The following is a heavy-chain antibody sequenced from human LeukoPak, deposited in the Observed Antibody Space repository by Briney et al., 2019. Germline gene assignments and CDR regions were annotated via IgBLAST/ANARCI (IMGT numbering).Heavy chain of an antibody. J-gene: IGHJ4*02. CDR3: ARGGYFDWLSSFDY. V-gene: IGHV3-33*01. CDR1: GFTFSSYG. Sequence: GGSLRLSCAASGFTFSSYGMHWVRQAPGKGLEWVAVIWYDGSNKYYADSVKGRFTISRDNSKNTLYLQMNSLRAEDTAVYYCARGGYFDWLSSFDYWGQGTLVTVSS. D-gene: IGHD3-9*01. CDR2: IWYDGSNK.